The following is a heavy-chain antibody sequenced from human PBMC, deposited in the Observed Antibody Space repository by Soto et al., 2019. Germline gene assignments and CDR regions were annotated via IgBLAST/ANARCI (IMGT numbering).Heavy chain of an antibody. CDR1: GGSISSGDYY. CDR3: ARTSSSWTKVYDY. D-gene: IGHD6-13*01. J-gene: IGHJ4*02. V-gene: IGHV4-31*03. Sequence: SETLSLTCTVSGGSISSGDYYWSWIRQHPGKGLEWIGYIYYSGSTYYNPSLKSRVTISIDTSKNQFSLKLSSVTAADTAVYYCARTSSSWTKVYDYWGQGTLVTVSS. CDR2: IYYSGST.